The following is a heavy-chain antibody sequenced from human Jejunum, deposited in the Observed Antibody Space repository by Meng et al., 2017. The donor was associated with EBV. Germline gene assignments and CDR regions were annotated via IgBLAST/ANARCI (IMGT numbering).Heavy chain of an antibody. V-gene: IGHV3-21*02. CDR1: GFTFSSYS. Sequence: VERGGVGGGLAKPGGSLRLSCAASGFTFSSYSMNWVRQAPGKGLEWVSYISSGSSFIYYADSVKGRFTISRDDAKNSLSLQMNNLGADDTAVYYCVRDSSFNVHWGQGTLVTVSS. CDR3: VRDSSFNVH. D-gene: IGHD3-16*02. CDR2: ISSGSSFI. J-gene: IGHJ4*02.